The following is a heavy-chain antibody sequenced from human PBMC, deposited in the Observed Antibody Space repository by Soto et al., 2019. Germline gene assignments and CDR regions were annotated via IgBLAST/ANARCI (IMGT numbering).Heavy chain of an antibody. V-gene: IGHV4-31*03. CDR3: ARAYGVWAFDF. D-gene: IGHD4-17*01. CDR2: IYHSGST. Sequence: QVQLQESGPGLVKPSQTLSLTCTVSGGSIHSGGYYWSWIRQHPGQGLEWIGYIYHSGSTYYNPSLQRRVTISVDTSKNQFSLKLSSVTAADTAVYYCARAYGVWAFDFWGQGTMVTVSS. CDR1: GGSIHSGGYY. J-gene: IGHJ3*01.